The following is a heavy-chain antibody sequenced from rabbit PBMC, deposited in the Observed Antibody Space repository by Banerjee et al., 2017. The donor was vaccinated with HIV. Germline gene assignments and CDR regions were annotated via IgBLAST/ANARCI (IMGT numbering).Heavy chain of an antibody. CDR2: IYAGSSGST. CDR1: GFDLSSYYY. Sequence: QEQLEESGGGLVKPEGSLTLTCKASGFDLSSYYYMCWVRQAPGKGLEWIACIYAGSSGSTYYASWAKGRFTVSKTSSTTVTLQMTSLTAADTATYFCARSVNGEDWYMTFWGQGTLVTVS. V-gene: IGHV1S45*01. J-gene: IGHJ3*01. CDR3: ARSVNGEDWYMTF. D-gene: IGHD2-1*01.